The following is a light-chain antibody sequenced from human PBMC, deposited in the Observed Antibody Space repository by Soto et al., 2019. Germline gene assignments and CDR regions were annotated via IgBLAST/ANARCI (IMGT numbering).Light chain of an antibody. Sequence: DIQMTQSPSTLSASVGDRVTITCRASQNINTDLAWYQQKPGKVPNLLIYHASSLVTGVPSRFSGSGSGTEFTLTISSLQPEDVATYYYLQDYNYPRTLGQGTKVDI. V-gene: IGKV1-5*01. CDR3: LQDYNYPRT. CDR1: QNINTD. J-gene: IGKJ1*01. CDR2: HAS.